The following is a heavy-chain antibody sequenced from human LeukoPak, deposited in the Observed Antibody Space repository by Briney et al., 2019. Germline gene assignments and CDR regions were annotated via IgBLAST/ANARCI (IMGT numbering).Heavy chain of an antibody. D-gene: IGHD3-10*01. CDR3: AKDQSGSGTYFDNGALDI. J-gene: IGHJ3*02. Sequence: LSGGSLRLSCVASGFTFSNFAMSWVRQAPGKGLEWVSAISGSLSTIYYADSVKGRFTISRDNSKNTLFLQMNSLRAEDTAIYYCAKDQSGSGTYFDNGALDIGGQGTMVTVSS. CDR2: ISGSLSTI. V-gene: IGHV3-23*01. CDR1: GFTFSNFA.